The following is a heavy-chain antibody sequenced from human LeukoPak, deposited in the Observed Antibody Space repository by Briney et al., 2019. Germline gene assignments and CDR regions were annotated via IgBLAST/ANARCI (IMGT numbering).Heavy chain of an antibody. CDR1: GFTFSSYW. CDR2: IKQDGSEK. J-gene: IGHJ4*02. CDR3: ARVPGFDY. D-gene: IGHD2-2*01. Sequence: PGGSLRLSCAASGFTFSSYWMSWVRQAPGKGMEWVANIKQDGSEKAYVDSVKGRFTFTRDNAKNTLYLQMNSLTAEDTAVYYCARVPGFDYWGQGTLVTVSS. V-gene: IGHV3-7*02.